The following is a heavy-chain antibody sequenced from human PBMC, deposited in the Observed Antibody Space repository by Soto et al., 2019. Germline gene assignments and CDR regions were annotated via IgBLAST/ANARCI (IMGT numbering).Heavy chain of an antibody. CDR3: ARLSAHDAFDS. V-gene: IGHV3-11*01. Sequence: QVQLVESGGGLVKPGGSLRLSCAASGFTFSDYYMSWVRQAPGKGLEWVSYISSSGSSLYYADSVKGRFTISRDNAQNSLYLQMNRRRAEDTALYYCARLSAHDAFDSWGQGTMVTVSS. CDR2: ISSSGSSL. CDR1: GFTFSDYY. J-gene: IGHJ3*02.